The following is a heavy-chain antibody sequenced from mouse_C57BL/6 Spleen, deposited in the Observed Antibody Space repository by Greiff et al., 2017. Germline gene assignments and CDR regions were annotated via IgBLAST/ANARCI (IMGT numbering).Heavy chain of an antibody. CDR2: IDPSDSYT. CDR3: ALGAY. CDR1: GYTFTSYW. J-gene: IGHJ3*01. D-gene: IGHD3-3*01. Sequence: VQLQQPGAELVKPGASVKLSCKASGYTFTSYWMQWVKQRPGQGLEWIGEIDPSDSYTNYNQKFKGKATLTVDTSSSTAYMQLRSLTSEDSAVYYCALGAYWGQGTLVTVSA. V-gene: IGHV1-50*01.